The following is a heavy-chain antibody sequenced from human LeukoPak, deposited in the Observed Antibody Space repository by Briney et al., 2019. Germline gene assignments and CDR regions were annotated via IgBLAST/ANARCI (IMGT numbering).Heavy chain of an antibody. CDR2: IHHNGEMT. D-gene: IGHD1-26*01. CDR1: GFTLTWHV. J-gene: IGHJ4*02. Sequence: GGSLRLSCAASGFTLTWHVMHWVRQAPGKALEYVSFIHHNGEMTSYAESVRGRFTVSRDNSKNTLFLELSSLRTDDTAVCYCVRDMSGKYSFDYWGQGTLVIVST. V-gene: IGHV3-64D*06. CDR3: VRDMSGKYSFDY.